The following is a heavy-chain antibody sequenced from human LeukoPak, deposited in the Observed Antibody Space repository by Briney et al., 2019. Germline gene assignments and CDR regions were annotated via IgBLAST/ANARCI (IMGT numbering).Heavy chain of an antibody. J-gene: IGHJ4*02. D-gene: IGHD5-12*01. Sequence: PGGSLRLSCAASGFTFDDYAMHWVRQAPGKCLEWVSGISWNSGSIGYADSVKGRFTISRDNAKQSLYLQMNSLRAEDPALYYCAKDSGLHYDYWGQGTLVTVSS. CDR2: ISWNSGSI. CDR3: AKDSGLHYDY. CDR1: GFTFDDYA. V-gene: IGHV3-9*01.